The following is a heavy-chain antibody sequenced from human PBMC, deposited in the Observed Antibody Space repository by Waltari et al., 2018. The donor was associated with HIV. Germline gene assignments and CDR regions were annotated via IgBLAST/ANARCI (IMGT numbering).Heavy chain of an antibody. Sequence: EVHLVESRGLLVQSAGSLILSCRASAFTLRNYALHRVCQAPGKGLVYVSAIRGDRQSTYYAGSVKGRFTISRDNSKNTVWLQMRRLRAEDTSVYYCAKGNYDVLTGYYGPSFEYWGQGTLVTVSS. V-gene: IGHV3-64D*06. J-gene: IGHJ4*02. CDR2: IRGDRQST. CDR3: AKGNYDVLTGYYGPSFEY. D-gene: IGHD3-9*01. CDR1: AFTLRNYA.